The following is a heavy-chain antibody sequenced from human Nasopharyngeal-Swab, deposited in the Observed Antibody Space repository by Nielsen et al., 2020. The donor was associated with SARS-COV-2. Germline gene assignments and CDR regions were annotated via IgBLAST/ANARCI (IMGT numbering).Heavy chain of an antibody. J-gene: IGHJ4*02. CDR1: GFTFSSYA. Sequence: GGSLRLSCAASGFTFSSYAMSWVRQAPGKGLEWVSAISGSGGSTYYADSVKGRFTISRDNSKNTLYLQMNSLRAEDTAVYYCAIPYYYGSGSQSQAIFDYWGQGTLVTVSA. CDR2: ISGSGGST. CDR3: AIPYYYGSGSQSQAIFDY. V-gene: IGHV3-23*01. D-gene: IGHD3-10*01.